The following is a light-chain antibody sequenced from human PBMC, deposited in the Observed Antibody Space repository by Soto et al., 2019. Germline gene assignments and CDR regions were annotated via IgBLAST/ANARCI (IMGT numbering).Light chain of an antibody. CDR1: QSISSW. J-gene: IGKJ1*01. V-gene: IGKV1-5*03. CDR2: KAS. Sequence: DIQMTQSPSTLSSSVGDRVTITCRASQSISSWLAWYQQKPGKAPKLLIYKASSLESGVPSRFSGSGSGTEFPLTISSLQADDVSTYYCQQYDSYPWTFGQGTKVEIK. CDR3: QQYDSYPWT.